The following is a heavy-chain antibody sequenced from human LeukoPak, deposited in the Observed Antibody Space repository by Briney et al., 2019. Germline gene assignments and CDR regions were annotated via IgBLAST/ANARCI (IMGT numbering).Heavy chain of an antibody. CDR2: IYYSGST. J-gene: IGHJ4*02. D-gene: IGHD3-10*01. CDR3: ARGSKGYYYGSGRPFDY. CDR1: GGSISSYY. V-gene: IGHV4-59*01. Sequence: SGTLSLTCTVSGGSISSYYWSWIRQPPGKGLEWIGYIYYSGSTNYNPSLKSRVTISVDTSKNQFSLKLSSVTAADTAVYYCARGSKGYYYGSGRPFDYWGQGTLVTVSS.